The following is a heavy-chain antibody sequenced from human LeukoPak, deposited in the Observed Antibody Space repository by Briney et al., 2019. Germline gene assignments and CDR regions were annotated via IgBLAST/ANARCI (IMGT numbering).Heavy chain of an antibody. CDR2: IYYSGSV. Sequence: SETLSLTCTVSGGSINSYYWSWIRQPPGKGLEWIGYIYYSGSVNYNPSLKSRVTLSVDTSKNQFSLKLSSVTAADTAVYYCARLGSYFDYWGQGTLVTVSS. CDR3: ARLGSYFDY. CDR1: GGSINSYY. J-gene: IGHJ4*02. V-gene: IGHV4-59*08.